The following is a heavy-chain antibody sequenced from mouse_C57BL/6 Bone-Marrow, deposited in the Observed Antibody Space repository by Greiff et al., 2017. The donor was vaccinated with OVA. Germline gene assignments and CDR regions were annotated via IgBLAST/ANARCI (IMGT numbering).Heavy chain of an antibody. D-gene: IGHD1-1*01. CDR2: INPNNGGT. CDR3: AREGYYYWYFDV. V-gene: IGHV1-22*01. J-gene: IGHJ1*03. CDR1: GYTFTDYN. Sequence: VQLQQSGPELVKPGASVKMSCKASGYTFTDYNMHWVKQSHGKSLEWIGYINPNNGGTRYNQKFKGKATLTVNKSSSTAYMELRSLTSEDSAVYYCAREGYYYWYFDVWGTGTTVTVSS.